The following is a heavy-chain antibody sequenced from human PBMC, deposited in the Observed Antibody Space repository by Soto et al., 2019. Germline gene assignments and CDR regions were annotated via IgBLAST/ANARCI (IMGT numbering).Heavy chain of an antibody. CDR2: ISYDGGNK. V-gene: IGHV3-30-3*01. D-gene: IGHD3-22*01. CDR1: GFTFGNYA. Sequence: GGSLRLSCAASGFTFGNYAIHWVRQAPGKGLEWVAVISYDGGNKNHADSVKGRFTISRDNSKNTLFLQMNNLRAEDTAVYYCARDGGLYYDSTSQGMDVWGQGTTVT. J-gene: IGHJ6*02. CDR3: ARDGGLYYDSTSQGMDV.